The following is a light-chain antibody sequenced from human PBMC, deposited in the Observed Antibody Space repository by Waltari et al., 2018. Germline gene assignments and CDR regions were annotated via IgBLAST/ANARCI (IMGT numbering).Light chain of an antibody. J-gene: IGLJ3*02. CDR2: DVN. V-gene: IGLV2-14*03. CDR1: CSDVGGYNY. CDR3: SSFTRTNSWV. Sequence: HSALAQPASVSGSPGQSITISCTGTCSDVGGYNYASWYQQHPGKAPRLMMYDVNNRPSVVSNRFSGSKSGNTASLTISELQAEDEADYYCSSFTRTNSWVFGGGTKLTVL.